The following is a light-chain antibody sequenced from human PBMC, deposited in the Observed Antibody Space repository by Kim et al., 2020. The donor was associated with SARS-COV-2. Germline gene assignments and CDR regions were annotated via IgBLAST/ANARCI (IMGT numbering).Light chain of an antibody. J-gene: IGKJ4*01. CDR3: QQGTT. CDR2: GAS. V-gene: IGKV3-20*01. Sequence: PLSLSPGERSTLSCRASQSVSSSYLAWYQQKPGQAPRLLIYGASSRATGIPDRFSGSGSGTDFTLTISRLEPEDFAVYYCQQGTTFGGGTKVDIK. CDR1: QSVSSSY.